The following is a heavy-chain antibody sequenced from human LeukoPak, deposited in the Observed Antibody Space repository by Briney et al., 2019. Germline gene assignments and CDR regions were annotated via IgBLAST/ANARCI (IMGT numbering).Heavy chain of an antibody. D-gene: IGHD2-15*01. J-gene: IGHJ4*02. Sequence: GGSLRLSCAASGFTFSNYSVNWVRQAPGKGLECVSYITSSSTVYYAGSVKGRFTISRDNAKNSLFLQMNSLRAEDTAVYYCARDYCSGPKCYFIDYWGQGALVTVSS. CDR3: ARDYCSGPKCYFIDY. CDR1: GFTFSNYS. V-gene: IGHV3-48*04. CDR2: ITSSSTV.